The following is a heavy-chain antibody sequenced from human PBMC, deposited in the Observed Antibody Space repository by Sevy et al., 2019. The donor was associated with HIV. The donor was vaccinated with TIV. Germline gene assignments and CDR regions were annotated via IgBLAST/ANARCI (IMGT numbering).Heavy chain of an antibody. CDR3: ARDLAYYDILTGPPKEDY. Sequence: GGSLRLSCTASGSMFSSYGMHWVRQAPGKGLEWVAIIWYDGSKKYYADSVKGRFTISRDNPKNTVYLQMNSLRAEDTAVYYCARDLAYYDILTGPPKEDYWGQGTLVTVSS. D-gene: IGHD3-9*01. CDR2: IWYDGSKK. J-gene: IGHJ4*02. V-gene: IGHV3-33*01. CDR1: GSMFSSYG.